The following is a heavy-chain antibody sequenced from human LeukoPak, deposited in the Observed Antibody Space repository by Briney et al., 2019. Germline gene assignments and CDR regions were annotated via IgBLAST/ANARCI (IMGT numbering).Heavy chain of an antibody. J-gene: IGHJ5*02. CDR1: GFTFSSYA. CDR3: ARSGGGSYPNWFDP. CDR2: ISSSSSYI. Sequence: SGGSLRLSCAASGFTFSSYAMSWVRQAPGKGLEWVSSISSSSSYIYYADSVKGRFTISRDNAKNSLYLQMNSLRAEDTAVYYCARSGGGSYPNWFDPWGQGTLVTVSS. D-gene: IGHD1-26*01. V-gene: IGHV3-21*01.